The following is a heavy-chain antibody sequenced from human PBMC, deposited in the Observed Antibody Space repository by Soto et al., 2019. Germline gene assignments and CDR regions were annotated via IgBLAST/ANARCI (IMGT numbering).Heavy chain of an antibody. CDR3: ARERVFGGYSYGYFGRDYGMDV. Sequence: SETLSLTCAVSGGSISSGGYSWSWIRQPPGKGLEWIGYIYHSGSTYYNPSLKSRVTISVDRSKNQFSLKLSSVTAADTAVYYCARERVFGGYSYGYFGRDYGMDVWGQGTTVTVSS. CDR2: IYHSGST. J-gene: IGHJ6*02. CDR1: GGSISSGGYS. D-gene: IGHD5-18*01. V-gene: IGHV4-30-2*01.